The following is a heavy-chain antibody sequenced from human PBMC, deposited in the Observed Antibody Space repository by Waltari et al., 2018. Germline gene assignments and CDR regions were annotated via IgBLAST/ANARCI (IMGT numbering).Heavy chain of an antibody. CDR3: ARSGYYDSSGYYWWFDP. CDR2: IYYSGST. Sequence: QLQLQESGPGLVKPSETLSLTCTVSGGSISSSNYYWGWIRPPPGKGLEWIGSIYYSGSTYYNPSLKIRVTISVDTSKNQFYLKLNSVTAADTAVHYCARSGYYDSSGYYWWFDPWGQGTLVTVSS. D-gene: IGHD3-22*01. J-gene: IGHJ5*02. V-gene: IGHV4-39*01. CDR1: GGSISSSNYY.